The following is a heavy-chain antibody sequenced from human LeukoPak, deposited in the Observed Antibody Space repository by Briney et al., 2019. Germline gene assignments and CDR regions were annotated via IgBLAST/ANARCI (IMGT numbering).Heavy chain of an antibody. CDR1: GGTFSSYA. D-gene: IGHD2-2*01. CDR2: IIPIFGTA. CDR3: AKTPLGYCSSTSCFYYYYGMDV. V-gene: IGHV1-69*06. Sequence: GASVKASCKASGGTFSSYAISWVRQAPGQGLEWMGGIIPIFGTANYAQKFQGRVTITADKSTSTAYMELSSLRSEDTAVYYCAKTPLGYCSSTSCFYYYYGMDVWGKGTTVTVSS. J-gene: IGHJ6*04.